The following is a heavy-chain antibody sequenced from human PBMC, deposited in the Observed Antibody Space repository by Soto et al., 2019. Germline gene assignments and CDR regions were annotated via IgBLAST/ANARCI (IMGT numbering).Heavy chain of an antibody. Sequence: GGSLRLSCAASGFTFSSYGMHWVRQAPGKGLEWVAVISYDGSNKYYADSVKGRFTISRDNSKNTLYLQMNSLRAEDTAVYYCASPSCSAEGDSSGYYRYYYYGMDVWGQGTTVTVSS. D-gene: IGHD3-22*01. CDR3: ASPSCSAEGDSSGYYRYYYYGMDV. CDR2: ISYDGSNK. J-gene: IGHJ6*02. CDR1: GFTFSSYG. V-gene: IGHV3-30*03.